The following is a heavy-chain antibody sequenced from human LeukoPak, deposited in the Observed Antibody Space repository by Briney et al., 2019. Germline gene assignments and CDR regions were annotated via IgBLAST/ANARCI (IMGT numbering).Heavy chain of an antibody. CDR3: ASLDFYDASGYLNDY. CDR2: IIPIFNTP. D-gene: IGHD3-22*01. CDR1: GDTFSTYA. J-gene: IGHJ4*02. V-gene: IGHV1-69*06. Sequence: GASVKVSCKASGDTFSTYALSWVRQAPGQGLEWMGGIIPIFNTPTYAQMFQGRLTITADKSSSTAYMELSRLTSDDTAVYYCASLDFYDASGYLNDYWGQGTLVTVSS.